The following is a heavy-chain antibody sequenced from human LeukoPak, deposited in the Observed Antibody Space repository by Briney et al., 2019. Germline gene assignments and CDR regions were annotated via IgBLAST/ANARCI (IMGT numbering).Heavy chain of an antibody. Sequence: ASVKVSCKASGYTFTGYYMHWVRQAPGQGLEWMGWINPNSGGTNYAQKFQGRVTMTRDTSISTAYMELSRLRSDDTAVYYCATSRDGYNRLLYGAHYWGQGTLVTVSS. V-gene: IGHV1-2*02. CDR1: GYTFTGYY. J-gene: IGHJ4*02. D-gene: IGHD5-24*01. CDR2: INPNSGGT. CDR3: ATSRDGYNRLLYGAHY.